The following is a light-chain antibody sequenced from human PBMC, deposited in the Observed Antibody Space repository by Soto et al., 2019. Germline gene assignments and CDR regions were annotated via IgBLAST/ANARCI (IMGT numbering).Light chain of an antibody. CDR1: QRVRSN. J-gene: IGKJ1*01. CDR2: GPS. CDR3: QQYNNWGWT. V-gene: IGKV3-15*01. Sequence: EILIPPSPATLSVSPGERATLSCRASQRVRSNLAWYQQKHGQAPRLLLHGPSKRDPGFPARFRGGGSATDSTLISSSLHSEDFAFYYIQQYNNWGWTFGQGTKVDIK.